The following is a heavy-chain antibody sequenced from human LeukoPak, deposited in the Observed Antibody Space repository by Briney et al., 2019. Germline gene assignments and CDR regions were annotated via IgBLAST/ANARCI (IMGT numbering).Heavy chain of an antibody. Sequence: SETLSLTCAVYGGSFSGYYWSWIRQPPGKGLEWIGEINHSGSTNYNPSLKSRVTISVDTSKNQFSLKLSSVTAADTAVYYCARRGYYYVRAFDIWGQGTMVTVSS. CDR1: GGSFSGYY. CDR3: ARRGYYYVRAFDI. CDR2: INHSGST. D-gene: IGHD3-10*02. J-gene: IGHJ3*02. V-gene: IGHV4-34*01.